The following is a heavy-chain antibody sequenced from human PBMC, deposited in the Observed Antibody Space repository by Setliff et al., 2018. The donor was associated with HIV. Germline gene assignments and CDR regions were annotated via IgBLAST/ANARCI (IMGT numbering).Heavy chain of an antibody. D-gene: IGHD6-19*01. J-gene: IGHJ4*02. CDR2: INTSGST. Sequence: SETLSLTCTVSGGSISSSSYYWGWIRQPPGKGPEWIGHINTSGSTKYNPSLKSRLTMSVDSSGNQFSLTLTSVTAADTAVYYCARDPNTGWYYLDFWGPGALVTVSS. V-gene: IGHV4-39*07. CDR3: ARDPNTGWYYLDF. CDR1: GGSISSSSYY.